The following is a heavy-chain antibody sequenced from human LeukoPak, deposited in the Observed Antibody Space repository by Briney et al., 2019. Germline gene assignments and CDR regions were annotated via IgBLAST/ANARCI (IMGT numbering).Heavy chain of an antibody. J-gene: IGHJ4*02. D-gene: IGHD4-17*01. CDR1: GFTFSRDS. Sequence: GGSLRLSCAASGFTFSRDSMNWVRQAPGKGLEWISYISSSSSTIYYADSVKGRFTISRDNAKNSLYLQMNSLRAEDTAVYYCARLSSPDPQLYGDYDPFDYWGQGTLVTVSS. V-gene: IGHV3-48*04. CDR2: ISSSSSTI. CDR3: ARLSSPDPQLYGDYDPFDY.